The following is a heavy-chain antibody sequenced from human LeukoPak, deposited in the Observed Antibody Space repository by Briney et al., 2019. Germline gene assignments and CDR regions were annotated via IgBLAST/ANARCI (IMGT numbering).Heavy chain of an antibody. J-gene: IGHJ4*02. CDR1: GFTFSSYE. CDR3: ARDRRDKYSYGPIDY. Sequence: GGSLRLSCAASGFTFSSYEMNWVRQAPGKGLEWVSYISSSGSTIYYADSVKGRFTISRDNAKNSLYLQMNSLRAEDTAVYYCARDRRDKYSYGPIDYWGQGTLVTVSS. CDR2: ISSSGSTI. D-gene: IGHD5-18*01. V-gene: IGHV3-48*03.